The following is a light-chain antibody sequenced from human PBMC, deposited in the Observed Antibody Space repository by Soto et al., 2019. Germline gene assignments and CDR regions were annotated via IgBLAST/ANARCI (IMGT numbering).Light chain of an antibody. J-gene: IGKJ1*01. CDR3: QQYNKWPRT. CDR2: GAS. CDR1: QNVSSN. V-gene: IGKV3-15*01. Sequence: EIVMTQSPATLSVSPGERASLSCRASQNVSSNLAWYQQKPGQAPRLLIYGASTRATGIPARFSGSGSGTEFTLTISSLQSEDFAVYYCQQYNKWPRTFGQGTKVEIK.